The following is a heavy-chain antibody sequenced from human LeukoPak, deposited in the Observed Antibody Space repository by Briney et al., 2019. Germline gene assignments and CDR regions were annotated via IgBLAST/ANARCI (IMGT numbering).Heavy chain of an antibody. V-gene: IGHV4-59*08. D-gene: IGHD6-19*01. CDR1: GGSIISHY. CDR2: IYYSGST. J-gene: IGHJ4*02. CDR3: VRRDSNGWNYFDY. Sequence: SETLSLTCTASGGSIISHYWSWIRQPPGKGLEWIGYIYYSGSTNYNPSLRSRVTISVDTSKNQFSLEVSSVTAADTAVYYCVRRDSNGWNYFDYWGQGTLVTISS.